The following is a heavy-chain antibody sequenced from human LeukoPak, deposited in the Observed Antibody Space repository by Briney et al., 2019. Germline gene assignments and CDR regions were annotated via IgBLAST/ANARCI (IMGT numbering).Heavy chain of an antibody. CDR1: GFTFSSYW. D-gene: IGHD1-26*01. J-gene: IGHJ4*02. CDR3: ARWSLGDY. CDR2: IKPDGSDQ. V-gene: IGHV3-7*01. Sequence: PGGSLSLSCAASGFTFSSYWMSWVRQAPGKGLEWVANIKPDGSDQYYVDSVKGRFTISRDNAKNSLYLQMNSLRAEDTAVYYCARWSLGDYWGQGTLVTVSS.